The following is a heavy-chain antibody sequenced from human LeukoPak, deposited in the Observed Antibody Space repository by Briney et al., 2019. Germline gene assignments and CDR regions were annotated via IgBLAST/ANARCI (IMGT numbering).Heavy chain of an antibody. CDR1: GYSFTSYW. Sequence: GESLKISCKGSGYSFTSYWIGWVRQLPGKGLVWMGFIYPGDSDTRYSPSFQGQVTISADKSISTAYLQWSSLKASDTAMYYCARGVVPAADDAFDIWGQGTMVTVSS. D-gene: IGHD2-2*01. V-gene: IGHV5-51*01. CDR3: ARGVVPAADDAFDI. CDR2: IYPGDSDT. J-gene: IGHJ3*02.